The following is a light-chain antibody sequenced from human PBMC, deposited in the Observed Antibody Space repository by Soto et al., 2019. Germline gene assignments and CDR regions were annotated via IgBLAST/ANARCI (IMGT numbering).Light chain of an antibody. CDR1: SSDIGSYNR. J-gene: IGLJ2*01. Sequence: QSALTQPRSVSGSPGQSVTLSCSGTSSDIGSYNRVSWFQQPPGEAPKLIIYDVTKPRSGVPDRFSGSKTGNTASLTVSGLQAEDEADYYCCSHADASPVVFGGGTKLTVL. CDR3: CSHADASPVV. V-gene: IGLV2-11*01. CDR2: DVT.